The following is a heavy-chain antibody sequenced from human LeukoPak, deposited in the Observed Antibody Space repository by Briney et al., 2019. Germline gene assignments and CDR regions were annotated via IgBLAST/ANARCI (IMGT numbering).Heavy chain of an antibody. V-gene: IGHV3-23*01. CDR1: GLTFSSYA. D-gene: IGHD4-17*01. J-gene: IGHJ3*01. CDR2: ISNSGGST. CDR3: AKIGAYGDYKYAFDF. Sequence: GGSLRLSCAASGLTFSSYAMSWVRQAPGKGLEWVSSISNSGGSTYYAGSVQGRYTISRDNSKNTLYLQINSLGAEDTAIYYFAKIGAYGDYKYAFDFWGQGTVVTVSS.